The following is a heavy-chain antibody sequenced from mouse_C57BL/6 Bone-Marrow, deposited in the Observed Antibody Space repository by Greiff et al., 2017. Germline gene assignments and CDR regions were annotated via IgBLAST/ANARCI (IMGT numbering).Heavy chain of an antibody. V-gene: IGHV2-9-1*01. Sequence: QVQLKESGPGLVAPSQSLSITCTVSGFSFTSYAISWVRQPPGKGLEWLGVIWTGGGTNYNSALKSRLGISKDNSKSQVFLKMNSLQTEDTARYYCARNLGDYGGRKYFDIWGTGATVTVS. J-gene: IGHJ1*03. CDR1: GFSFTSYA. CDR2: IWTGGGT. CDR3: ARNLGDYGGRKYFDI. D-gene: IGHD1-1*01.